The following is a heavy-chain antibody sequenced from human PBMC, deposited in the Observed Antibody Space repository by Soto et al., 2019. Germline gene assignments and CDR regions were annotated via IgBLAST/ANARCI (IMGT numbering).Heavy chain of an antibody. D-gene: IGHD2-15*01. CDR2: IIPIFGTA. Sequence: QVQLVQSGAEVKTPGSSVKVSCKASGGTFSSYAISWVRQAPGQGLEWMGGIIPIFGTANYAQKFQGRVTITADESTSTAYMELSSLRSEDTAVYYCARGGRYCSGGSCYYAFDIWGQGTMVTVSS. CDR1: GGTFSSYA. J-gene: IGHJ3*02. CDR3: ARGGRYCSGGSCYYAFDI. V-gene: IGHV1-69*01.